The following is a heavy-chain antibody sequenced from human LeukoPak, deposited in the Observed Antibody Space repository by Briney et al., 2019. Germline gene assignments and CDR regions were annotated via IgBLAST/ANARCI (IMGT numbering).Heavy chain of an antibody. CDR2: IKKDGREK. D-gene: IGHD2-15*01. J-gene: IGHJ4*02. CDR1: GFTFSNYW. CDR3: VRDVSDENDSASRMHLDS. Sequence: GGSLRLSCAASGFTFSNYWMTWVRQAPGKGLEWVANIKKDGREKHYEDSVQGRFAISRDNARNSLFLQMNSLRAEDTAVYYCVRDVSDENDSASRMHLDSWGQGTLVSVSS. V-gene: IGHV3-7*01.